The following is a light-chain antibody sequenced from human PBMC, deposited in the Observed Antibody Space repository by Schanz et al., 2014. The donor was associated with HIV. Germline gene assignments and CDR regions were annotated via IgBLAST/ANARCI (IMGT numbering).Light chain of an antibody. CDR3: QHYDISRGT. CDR2: GAS. J-gene: IGKJ4*01. V-gene: IGKV3-20*01. Sequence: EIVLTQSPATLSLSPGERATLSCRASQTVSSNLAWYQQKPGQAPRLLIYGASSRATGIPDRFSGSGSGTDFTLTISRLEPEDFATYYCQHYDISRGTFGGGTRVEIK. CDR1: QTVSSN.